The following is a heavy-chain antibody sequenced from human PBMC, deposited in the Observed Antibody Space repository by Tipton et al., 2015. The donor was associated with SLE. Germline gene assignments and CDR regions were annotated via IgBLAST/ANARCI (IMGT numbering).Heavy chain of an antibody. CDR1: GGSISSYY. CDR3: ARVGIFGVVPRGMDV. V-gene: IGHV4-59*01. Sequence: TLSLTCTVSGGSISSYYWSWIRQPPGKGLEWIGYIYYSGSTNYNPSLKSRVTISVDTSKNHFSLKLSSVTAADTAVYYCARVGIFGVVPRGMDVWGQGTTVTVSS. D-gene: IGHD3-3*01. CDR2: IYYSGST. J-gene: IGHJ6*02.